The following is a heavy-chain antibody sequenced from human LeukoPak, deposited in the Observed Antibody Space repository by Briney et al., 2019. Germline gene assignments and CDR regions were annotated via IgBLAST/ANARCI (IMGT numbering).Heavy chain of an antibody. D-gene: IGHD5/OR15-5a*01. CDR1: VFTFSSYE. CDR2: INQDASET. V-gene: IGHV3-7*01. Sequence: GGSLRLSCVASVFTFSSYEMNWVRQAPGKGLEWVANINQDASETQYADSVQGRFTISRDNAKNSLYVQMNSLRVEDTAIYYCCVYKAANWFDPWGQGTLVTVSS. CDR3: CVYKAANWFDP. J-gene: IGHJ5*02.